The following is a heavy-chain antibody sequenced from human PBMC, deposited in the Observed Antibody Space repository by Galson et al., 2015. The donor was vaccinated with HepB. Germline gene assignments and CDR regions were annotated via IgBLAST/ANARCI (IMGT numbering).Heavy chain of an antibody. D-gene: IGHD6-19*01. J-gene: IGHJ4*02. CDR3: GRDINPRQQWQVALRY. Sequence: SLRLSCAASGFTVSSNYMSWVRQAPGKGLEWVSIIYSGTSTYYADSVRGRFTISRHNFKNTLYLQMNSLRAEDTAVYYCGRDINPRQQWQVALRYWGQGTQVTVSS. CDR1: GFTVSSNY. CDR2: IYSGTST. V-gene: IGHV3-53*01.